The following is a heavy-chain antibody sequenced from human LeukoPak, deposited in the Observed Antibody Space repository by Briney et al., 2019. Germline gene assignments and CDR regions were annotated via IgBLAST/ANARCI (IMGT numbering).Heavy chain of an antibody. Sequence: VSVKVSCKASGYTFTSYAMHWVRQAPGQRLEWMGWINAGNGNTKYSQKFQGRVTITRDTSASTAYMELSSLRSEDTAVYYCARVLGSSRSGDAFDIWGQGTMVTVSS. D-gene: IGHD6-13*01. CDR2: INAGNGNT. CDR1: GYTFTSYA. CDR3: ARVLGSSRSGDAFDI. J-gene: IGHJ3*02. V-gene: IGHV1-3*01.